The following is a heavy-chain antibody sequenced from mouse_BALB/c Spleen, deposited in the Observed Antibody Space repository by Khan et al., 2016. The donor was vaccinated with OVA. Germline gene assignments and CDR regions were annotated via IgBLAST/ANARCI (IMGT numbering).Heavy chain of an antibody. J-gene: IGHJ1*01. V-gene: IGHV5-9-3*01. D-gene: IGHD1-1*01. CDR2: ISSGDSYT. CDR1: GFTFSGYA. CDR3: ARPPITTIVATSYWFFDV. Sequence: VQLKESGGDLVKPGGSLKLSCAASGFTFSGYALSWVRQTPEKRLEWVATISSGDSYTYYPDSVQGRFTISRDNVKNTLYLQMSSLRSEDTAMYYCARPPITTIVATSYWFFDVWGAGTTVTVSS.